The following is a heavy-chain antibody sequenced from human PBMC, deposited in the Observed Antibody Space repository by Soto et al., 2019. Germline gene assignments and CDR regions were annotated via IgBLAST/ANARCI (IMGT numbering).Heavy chain of an antibody. CDR1: GDSISSGCYS. CDR2: IYNSGNT. J-gene: IGHJ5*02. CDR3: ARGSDGVWNWFDH. V-gene: IGHV4-30-2*01. Sequence: SETLSLTCAASGDSISSGCYSWSRIRQPPGQGLERIGYIYNSGNTYYNPSLMRRVTISVDRSQNHFSLTLTSVSAADTAVYYCARGSDGVWNWFDHWGQGTQVTVS. D-gene: IGHD3-16*01.